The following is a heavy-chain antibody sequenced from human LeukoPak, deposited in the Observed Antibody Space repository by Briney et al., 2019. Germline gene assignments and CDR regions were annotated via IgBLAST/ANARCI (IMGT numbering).Heavy chain of an antibody. J-gene: IGHJ4*02. CDR3: ARVTLITMIVVVITGEVDY. CDR1: GYTFTGYY. CDR2: INPNSGGT. V-gene: IGHV1-2*02. Sequence: VSVKVSCKASGYTFTGYYMHWVRHAPGQGLEWMGWINPNSGGTNYAQKFQGRVTMTTDTSTSTAYMELRSLRSDDTAVYYCARVTLITMIVVVITGEVDYWGQGTLVTVSS. D-gene: IGHD3-22*01.